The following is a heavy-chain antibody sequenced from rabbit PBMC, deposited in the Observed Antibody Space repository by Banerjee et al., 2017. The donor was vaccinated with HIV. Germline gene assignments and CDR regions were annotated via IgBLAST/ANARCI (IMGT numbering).Heavy chain of an antibody. CDR3: ARDTGTSFSSYGMDL. J-gene: IGHJ6*01. D-gene: IGHD7-1*01. Sequence: QEQLEESGGGLVKPEGSLTLTCKASGFSFSDRDVMCWVRQAPGKGLEWIACINTATGKAVYASWAEGRFTISKTLSTTVTLQMTSLTVADTATYFCARDTGTSFSSYGMDLWGPGTLVTVS. CDR2: INTATGKA. CDR1: GFSFSDRDV. V-gene: IGHV1S45*01.